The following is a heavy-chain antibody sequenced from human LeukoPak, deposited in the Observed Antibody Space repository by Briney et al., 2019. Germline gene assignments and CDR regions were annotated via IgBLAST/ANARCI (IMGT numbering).Heavy chain of an antibody. V-gene: IGHV3-23*01. J-gene: IGHJ4*02. CDR3: AEGKSGDSSDYYPDY. Sequence: GGSLRLSCRASGFTFSAYAMTWVRQAPGKGLEWVSGISGSGGSTYYSGSVKGRFTISRDNSKSTLFLQMNSLRAEDTALYFCAEGKSGDSSDYYPDYWGQGTLVIVSS. CDR2: ISGSGGST. CDR1: GFTFSAYA. D-gene: IGHD3-22*01.